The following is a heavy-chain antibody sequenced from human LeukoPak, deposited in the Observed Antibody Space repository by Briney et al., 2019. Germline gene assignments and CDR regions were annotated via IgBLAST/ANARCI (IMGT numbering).Heavy chain of an antibody. V-gene: IGHV1-18*01. CDR2: ISAYNGNT. Sequence: AASVKVSCKASGYTFTSYGISWVRQAPGQGLEWMGWISAYNGNTNYAQKLQGRVTMTTDTSTSTAYMELRSLRSDDTAVYYCARDSTDFWSGPQAGYFDPWGQGTLVTVSS. CDR3: ARDSTDFWSGPQAGYFDP. CDR1: GYTFTSYG. D-gene: IGHD3-3*01. J-gene: IGHJ5*02.